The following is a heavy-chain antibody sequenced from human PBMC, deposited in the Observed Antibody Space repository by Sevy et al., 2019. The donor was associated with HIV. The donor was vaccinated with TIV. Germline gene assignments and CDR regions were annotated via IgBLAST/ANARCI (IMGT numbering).Heavy chain of an antibody. D-gene: IGHD3-22*01. V-gene: IGHV3-30*02. J-gene: IGHJ4*02. Sequence: GGSLRLSCAASGFTFSSYGMHWVRQAPGKGLESVAFIRYDGSNKYYADSVKGRFTISRDNSKNTLYLQMNSLRAEDTAVYYCAKLMTYYYDSSGYSYYFDYWGQGTLVTVSS. CDR3: AKLMTYYYDSSGYSYYFDY. CDR2: IRYDGSNK. CDR1: GFTFSSYG.